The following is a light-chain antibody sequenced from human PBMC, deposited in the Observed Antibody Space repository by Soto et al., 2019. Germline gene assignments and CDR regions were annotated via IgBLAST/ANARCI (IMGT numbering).Light chain of an antibody. CDR2: GAS. J-gene: IGKJ2*01. V-gene: IGKV3-15*01. Sequence: EIVMTQSPATLSLSPGERVTLSCRASQSVSSKLAWYQQKPGQAPRLLIYGASIRATDIPARFSGSGFGTEFTLTISRLQSEDFAIFYCQQYSNWPYTFGQGTKLEIK. CDR3: QQYSNWPYT. CDR1: QSVSSK.